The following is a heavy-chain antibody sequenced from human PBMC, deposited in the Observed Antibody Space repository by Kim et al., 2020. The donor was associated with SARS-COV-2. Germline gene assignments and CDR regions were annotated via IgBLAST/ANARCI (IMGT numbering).Heavy chain of an antibody. J-gene: IGHJ4*02. CDR2: IFWDDDK. CDR1: GFSLSTSGVS. CDR3: TRAYSTTWSIDS. D-gene: IGHD6-13*01. V-gene: IGHV2-5*02. Sequence: SGPTLVNPTQTLTLTCTFSGFSLSTSGVSVGWIRQPPGKALEWLALIFWDDDKRYSPSLQSRLTITKDTSKNQVVLTMTNMDPVDTATYYCTRAYSTTWSIDSWGQGTLVTVSS.